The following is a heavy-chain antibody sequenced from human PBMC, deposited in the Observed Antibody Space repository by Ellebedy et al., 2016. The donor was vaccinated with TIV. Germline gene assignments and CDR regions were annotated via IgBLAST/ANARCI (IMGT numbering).Heavy chain of an antibody. CDR1: GFTFSSYA. CDR3: AKDDPRGRAFYDY. Sequence: GGSLRLXXAASGFTFSSYAMSWVRQAPGKGLEWVSAISGSGGSTYYADSVKGRFTISRDNSKNTLYLQMNNLRAEDTAVYYCAKDDPRGRAFYDYWGQGTLVTVSS. D-gene: IGHD2/OR15-2a*01. CDR2: ISGSGGST. V-gene: IGHV3-23*01. J-gene: IGHJ4*02.